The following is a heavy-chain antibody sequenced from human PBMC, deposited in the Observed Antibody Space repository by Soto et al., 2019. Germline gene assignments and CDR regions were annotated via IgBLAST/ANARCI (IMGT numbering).Heavy chain of an antibody. CDR3: TKRIAVPGNLVFDY. CDR1: GFTFSNAW. J-gene: IGHJ4*02. Sequence: PGGSLRLSCAASGFTFSNAWMNWVRQAPGKGLEWVGRIKSKTDGGTTDYAAPVKGRFTISRDTSKNTLYLQMNGLRAEDTAVYFCTKRIAVPGNLVFDYWGQGTLVTVAS. D-gene: IGHD6-19*01. CDR2: IKSKTDGGTT. V-gene: IGHV3-15*07.